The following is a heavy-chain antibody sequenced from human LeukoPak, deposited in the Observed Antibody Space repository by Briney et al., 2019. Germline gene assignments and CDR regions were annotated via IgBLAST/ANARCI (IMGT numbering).Heavy chain of an antibody. V-gene: IGHV4-34*01. D-gene: IGHD2-21*02. Sequence: SETLSLTCAVYGGSFSGYYWSWIHQPPRKGLEWIGEINHSGSTNYNPSLKSRVTISVDTSKNQFSLKLSSVTAADTAVYYCARGGPYCGGDCSSYYYYYYMDVWGKGTTVTVSS. J-gene: IGHJ6*03. CDR3: ARGGPYCGGDCSSYYYYYYMDV. CDR2: INHSGST. CDR1: GGSFSGYY.